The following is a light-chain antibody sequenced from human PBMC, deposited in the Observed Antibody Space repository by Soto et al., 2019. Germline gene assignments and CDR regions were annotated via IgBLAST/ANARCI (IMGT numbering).Light chain of an antibody. Sequence: EIVLTQSPGTLSLSPGERATLSCRASQSVSSSYLAWYQLRRGQPPRLLIYDISTRATGVPARFSGSGSGTEFTLTISGLQSEDFALYFCQQYNNWPFSFGPGTRLEI. CDR3: QQYNNWPFS. CDR2: DIS. J-gene: IGKJ5*01. CDR1: QSVSSSY. V-gene: IGKV3-15*01.